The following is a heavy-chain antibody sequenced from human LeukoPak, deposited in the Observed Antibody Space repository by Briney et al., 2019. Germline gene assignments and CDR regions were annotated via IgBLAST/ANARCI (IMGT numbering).Heavy chain of an antibody. D-gene: IGHD6-13*01. Sequence: GGSLRLSCAASGFTFSSYAMHWVRQAPGKGLEWVAVISYDGSNKYYADSVKGRFTISGDNSKNTLYLQMNSLRAEDTAVYYCARDSGQQLVLNYFDYWGQGTLVTVSS. CDR1: GFTFSSYA. CDR2: ISYDGSNK. V-gene: IGHV3-30-3*01. J-gene: IGHJ4*02. CDR3: ARDSGQQLVLNYFDY.